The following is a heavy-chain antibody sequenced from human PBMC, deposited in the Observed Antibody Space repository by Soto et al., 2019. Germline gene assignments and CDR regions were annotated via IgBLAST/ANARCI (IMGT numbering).Heavy chain of an antibody. D-gene: IGHD6-19*01. CDR1: GFTFTSSA. V-gene: IGHV1-58*01. CDR3: ARDSAGSNAFDI. CDR2: IVVGSGNT. J-gene: IGHJ3*02. Sequence: GASVKVSCKASGFTFTSSAVQWVRQARGQRLEWIGWIVVGSGNTNYAQKFQERVTITRDMSTSTAYMELRSLRSDDTAVYYCARDSAGSNAFDIWGQGTMVTVSS.